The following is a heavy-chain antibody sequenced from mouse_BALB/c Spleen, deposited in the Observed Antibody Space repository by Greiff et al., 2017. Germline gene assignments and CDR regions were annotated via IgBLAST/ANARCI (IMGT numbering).Heavy chain of an antibody. CDR1: GFTFSSYT. V-gene: IGHV5-12-2*01. Sequence: EVQLVESGGGLVQPGGSLKLSCAASGFTFSSYTMSWVRQTPEKRLEWVAYISNGGGSTYYPDTVKGRFTISRDNAKNTLYLQMSSLKSEDTAMYYCARGLIYYDYDGHYFDYWGQGTTLTVSS. CDR3: ARGLIYYDYDGHYFDY. J-gene: IGHJ2*01. CDR2: ISNGGGST. D-gene: IGHD2-4*01.